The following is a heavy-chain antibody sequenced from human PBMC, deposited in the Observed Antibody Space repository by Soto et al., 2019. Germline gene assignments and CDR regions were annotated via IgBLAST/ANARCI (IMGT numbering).Heavy chain of an antibody. CDR3: ARADILTGSLDY. Sequence: QVQLVQSGAEVKKPGASVKVSCKASGYTFTSYAMHWVRQAPGQRLEWMGWINAGNGNTKYSQKFQGRVTITRDTSASTAYMELSSLRSEDTAVYYCARADILTGSLDYWGQGTLVTVSS. CDR2: INAGNGNT. J-gene: IGHJ4*02. D-gene: IGHD3-9*01. CDR1: GYTFTSYA. V-gene: IGHV1-3*01.